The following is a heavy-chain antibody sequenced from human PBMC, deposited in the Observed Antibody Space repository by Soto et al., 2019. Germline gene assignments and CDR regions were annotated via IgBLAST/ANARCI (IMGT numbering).Heavy chain of an antibody. Sequence: GGSLRLSCAASGFIFNTYGMNWVRQAPGKELEWVAAIWYDGSNKNYADSVKGRFTISRDNSKNTLYLQMNSLRAEDTAVYYCARVASEYSGYDCIDYWGQGTLVTVSS. D-gene: IGHD5-12*01. J-gene: IGHJ4*02. CDR3: ARVASEYSGYDCIDY. V-gene: IGHV3-33*01. CDR1: GFIFNTYG. CDR2: IWYDGSNK.